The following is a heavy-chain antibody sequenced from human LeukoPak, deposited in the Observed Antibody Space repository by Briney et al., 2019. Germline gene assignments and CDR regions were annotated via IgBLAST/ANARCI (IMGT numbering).Heavy chain of an antibody. D-gene: IGHD6-13*01. J-gene: IGHJ4*02. Sequence: PGGSLRLSCAASGFAFSSYGMHWVRQAPGKGLEWVAFIQYDGSNKYYADSVKGRFTISRDNSKNTLYLQMNSLRAEDTAVYYCAKDRVTAAGYYFEYWGQGTLVTVSS. CDR1: GFAFSSYG. V-gene: IGHV3-30*02. CDR2: IQYDGSNK. CDR3: AKDRVTAAGYYFEY.